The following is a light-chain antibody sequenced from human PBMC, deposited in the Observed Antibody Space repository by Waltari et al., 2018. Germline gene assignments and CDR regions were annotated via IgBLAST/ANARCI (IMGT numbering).Light chain of an antibody. J-gene: IGKJ4*01. CDR3: QERSNWPGGA. V-gene: IGKV3-11*01. CDR1: QSVRTY. Sequence: EIVLTQSPATLSLSPGERDTLSCRASQSVRTYLAWYQHRPGQAPRLLIYDASNRATDVPARFSGSGSGTDFTLTISSLQPEDFAVYYCQERSNWPGGAFGGGTKVEIK. CDR2: DAS.